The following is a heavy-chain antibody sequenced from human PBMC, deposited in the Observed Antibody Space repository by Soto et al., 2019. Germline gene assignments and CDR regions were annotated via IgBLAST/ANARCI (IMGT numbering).Heavy chain of an antibody. Sequence: ASVKVSCKASGYTFTGYYMHWVRQAPGQGLEWMGWINPNSGGTNYAQKFQGWVTMTRDTSISTAYMELSRLRSDDTAVYYCARGGYSSSWYVPWFDPWGQGTLVTVSS. J-gene: IGHJ5*02. V-gene: IGHV1-2*04. CDR2: INPNSGGT. CDR3: ARGGYSSSWYVPWFDP. D-gene: IGHD6-13*01. CDR1: GYTFTGYY.